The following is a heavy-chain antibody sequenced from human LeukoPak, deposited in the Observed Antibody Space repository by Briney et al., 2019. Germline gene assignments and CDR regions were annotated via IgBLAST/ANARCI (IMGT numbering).Heavy chain of an antibody. Sequence: SETLSLTCAVYGGSFSGYYWSWIRQPPGKGLEWIGEINHSGSTNYNPSLKSRVTISVDTSKNQFSLKLSSVTAADTAVYYCARRRGDSSNFDYWGQGTRVTVSS. CDR1: GGSFSGYY. D-gene: IGHD6-13*01. J-gene: IGHJ4*02. CDR3: ARRRGDSSNFDY. CDR2: INHSGST. V-gene: IGHV4-34*01.